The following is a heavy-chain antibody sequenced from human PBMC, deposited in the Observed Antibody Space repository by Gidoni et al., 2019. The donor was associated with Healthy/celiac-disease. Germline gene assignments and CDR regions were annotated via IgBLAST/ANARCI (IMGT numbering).Heavy chain of an antibody. D-gene: IGHD2-21*01. CDR3: ARDGGDCAFDI. J-gene: IGHJ3*02. CDR1: VFSLSNARLG. Sequence: QVTLKESGPVRVKPTETLTRTCTGYVFSLSNARLGVSWSRQPPGKALEWLAHIFSNDEKSYSTSLKSRLTISKDTSTSQVVLTMTNMDPVDTATYYCARDGGDCAFDIWGQGTMVTVSS. CDR2: IFSNDEK. V-gene: IGHV2-26*01.